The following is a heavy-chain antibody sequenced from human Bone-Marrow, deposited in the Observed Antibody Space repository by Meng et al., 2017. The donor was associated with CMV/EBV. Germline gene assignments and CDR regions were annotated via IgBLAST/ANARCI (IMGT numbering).Heavy chain of an antibody. CDR3: ARDAGTIAVSGIGDY. V-gene: IGHV1-18*04. D-gene: IGHD6-19*01. J-gene: IGHJ4*02. Sequence: ASVKVSCKASGYTFTGYYMHWVRQAPGQGPEWMGWISAYNGDTMYAPKVQGRVTMTTDTSTSTAHRELRGLRSDDTAVYYCARDAGTIAVSGIGDYWGQGTLVTVSS. CDR2: ISAYNGDT. CDR1: GYTFTGYY.